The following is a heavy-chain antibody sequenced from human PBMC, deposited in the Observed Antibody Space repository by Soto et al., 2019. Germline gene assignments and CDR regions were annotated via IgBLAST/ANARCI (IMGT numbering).Heavy chain of an antibody. J-gene: IGHJ5*02. D-gene: IGHD1-1*01. Sequence: LSLTCTVSGASISGYYWSWIRKSAGKGLEWIGRIYATGTTDYNPSLKSRVMMSVDTSKKQFSLRLRSVTAADTAVYYCVRDGTKTLRDWFDPWGQGISVTVSS. V-gene: IGHV4-4*07. CDR2: IYATGTT. CDR1: GASISGYY. CDR3: VRDGTKTLRDWFDP.